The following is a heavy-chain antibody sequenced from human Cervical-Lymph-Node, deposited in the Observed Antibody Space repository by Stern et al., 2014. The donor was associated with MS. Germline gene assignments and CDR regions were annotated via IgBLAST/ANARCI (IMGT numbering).Heavy chain of an antibody. V-gene: IGHV3-30*04. CDR3: ARDGRSRGSPSLELAKLLYFHSGLDV. Sequence: VQLVESGGGGAQPGRSLRLPCAAPGFALHSKTTHWVRQARGRGLEWWKFISSVGSNAPSAASVRGRFTISRDSSKNTLYLQMKSLRIEDTAVYYCARDGRSRGSPSLELAKLLYFHSGLDVWGQGTTVIVSS. J-gene: IGHJ6*02. CDR1: GFALHSKT. D-gene: IGHD5-24*01. CDR2: ISSVGSNA.